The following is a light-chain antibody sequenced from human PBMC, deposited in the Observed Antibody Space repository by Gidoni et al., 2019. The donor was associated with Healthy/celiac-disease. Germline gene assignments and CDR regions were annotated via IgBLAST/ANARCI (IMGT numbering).Light chain of an antibody. J-gene: IGKJ2*01. CDR2: DAS. V-gene: IGKV3-11*01. CDR3: QQRSNWPLYT. CDR1: QSVSSY. Sequence: EIGLTQSPATLSLSPGERATLSCRASQSVSSYLAWYQQKPGQAPRLLIYDASNRATGIPARFSGSGSGANFTLTISSIEPEDFAVYYCQQRSNWPLYTFGQGTKLEIK.